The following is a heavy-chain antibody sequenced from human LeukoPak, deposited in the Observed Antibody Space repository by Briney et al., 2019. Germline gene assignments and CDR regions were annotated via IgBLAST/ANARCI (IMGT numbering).Heavy chain of an antibody. CDR3: AREPSGNFGQLVSSAEYSQH. J-gene: IGHJ1*01. D-gene: IGHD5/OR15-5a*01. CDR2: ISVRSTTI. CDR1: GFSLSSYS. V-gene: IGHV3-48*04. Sequence: GGSLRLSCAASGFSLSSYSMNWVRQAPGKGLEWLSYISVRSTTINYADSVKGRFTISRDDAGKSLYLQMNSLRVEDTAVYYCAREPSGNFGQLVSSAEYSQHWGQGTRVTVSS.